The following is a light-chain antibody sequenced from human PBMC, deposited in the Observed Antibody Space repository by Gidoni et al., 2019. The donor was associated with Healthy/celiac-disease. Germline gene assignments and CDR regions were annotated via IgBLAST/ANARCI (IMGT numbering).Light chain of an antibody. J-gene: IGKJ4*01. CDR1: QSVSSY. CDR2: DAS. Sequence: EIVLTQSPATLSLSPGERATLSCRASQSVSSYLAWYQQKPGQAPRLLIYDASNRATGIPARFSGSGSGTDCTLTISSLEPEDFAVYYCQQRSNLITFGGGTKVEIK. V-gene: IGKV3-11*01. CDR3: QQRSNLIT.